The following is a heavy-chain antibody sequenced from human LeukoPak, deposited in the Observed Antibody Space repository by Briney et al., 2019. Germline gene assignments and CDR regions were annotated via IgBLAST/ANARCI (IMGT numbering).Heavy chain of an antibody. D-gene: IGHD3-10*01. CDR1: GGSISSSSYY. J-gene: IGHJ4*02. Sequence: SETLSLTCTVSGGSISSSSYYWGWIRQPPGKGLEWIGSIYYSGSTYYNPSLKSRVTISVDTSKNQFSLKLSSVTAADTAVYYCARLARFSVRGVHPPYYFDYWGQGTLVTVSS. CDR3: ARLARFSVRGVHPPYYFDY. CDR2: IYYSGST. V-gene: IGHV4-39*01.